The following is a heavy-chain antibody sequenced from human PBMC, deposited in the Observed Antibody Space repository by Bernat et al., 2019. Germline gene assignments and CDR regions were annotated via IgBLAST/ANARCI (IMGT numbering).Heavy chain of an antibody. V-gene: IGHV3-74*01. D-gene: IGHD1-26*01. Sequence: ELQLVESGGGLVQPGGSLRLSCAASGFTFSSHWMHWVRQAPGKGLVWDSRINNDGSTINYADSVKGRFTISRDNAKNTLYLQMNSLRAEDTAVYYCARRSGSGGFFWFDPWGQGTLVIVSS. CDR3: ARRSGSGGFFWFDP. CDR2: INNDGSTI. J-gene: IGHJ5*02. CDR1: GFTFSSHW.